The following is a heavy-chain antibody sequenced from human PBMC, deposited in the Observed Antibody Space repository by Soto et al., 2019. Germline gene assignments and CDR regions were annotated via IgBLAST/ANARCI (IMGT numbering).Heavy chain of an antibody. V-gene: IGHV1-69*01. CDR2: IILIFGTA. CDR3: ARPRNRGQNPNDAFDI. D-gene: IGHD7-27*01. Sequence: QVQLVQSGAEVKKPGSSVKVSCKASGGTFSSYAISWVRQAPGQGLEWMGGIILIFGTANYAQKFQGRVTITADESTSTAYMELSSLRSEDTAVYYCARPRNRGQNPNDAFDIWGQGTMVTVSS. J-gene: IGHJ3*02. CDR1: GGTFSSYA.